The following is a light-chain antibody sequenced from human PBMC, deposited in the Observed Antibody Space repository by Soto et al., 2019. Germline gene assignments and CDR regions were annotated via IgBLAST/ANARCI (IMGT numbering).Light chain of an antibody. Sequence: DIQMTQSPSSLSASVGDRVTITCRASQGIRSDLAWFQQIPGKAPKVLIYAASYLQSGVPSRFSGSGSGTEYTPTISSLQPEDFATYYCQQSYSSVYTFGPGTKVD. CDR1: QGIRSD. CDR3: QQSYSSVYT. J-gene: IGKJ3*01. V-gene: IGKV1-39*01. CDR2: AAS.